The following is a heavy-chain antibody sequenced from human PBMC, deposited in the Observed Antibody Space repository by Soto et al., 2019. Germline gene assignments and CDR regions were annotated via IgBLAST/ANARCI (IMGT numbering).Heavy chain of an antibody. Sequence: GGSLRLSCAASGFTFSSYAMHWVRQAPGKGLEWVAVISYDGSNKYYADSVKGRFTISRDNSKNTLYLQMNSLRAEDTAVYYCARVYRPTYYDILTGYYYYGMDVWGQGTTATVSS. CDR3: ARVYRPTYYDILTGYYYYGMDV. CDR1: GFTFSSYA. D-gene: IGHD3-9*01. CDR2: ISYDGSNK. V-gene: IGHV3-30-3*01. J-gene: IGHJ6*02.